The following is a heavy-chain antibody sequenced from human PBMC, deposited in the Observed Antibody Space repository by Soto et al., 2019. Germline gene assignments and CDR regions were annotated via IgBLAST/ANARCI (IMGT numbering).Heavy chain of an antibody. CDR2: IYSGGST. CDR1: GFTVSSNY. J-gene: IGHJ4*02. CDR3: ARYSSTWFGVFDY. Sequence: EVQLVESGGGLVQPGGSLRLSCAASGFTVSSNYLSWVRQAPGKGLEWVSVIYSGGSTYYADSVKGRFTISRDNSKNTLYLQMNSLRAEDTAVYYRARYSSTWFGVFDYWGQGTLVTVSS. V-gene: IGHV3-66*01. D-gene: IGHD6-13*01.